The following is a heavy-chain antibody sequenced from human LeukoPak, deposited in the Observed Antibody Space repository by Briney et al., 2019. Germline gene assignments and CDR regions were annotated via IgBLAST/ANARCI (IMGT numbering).Heavy chain of an antibody. D-gene: IGHD1-26*01. CDR1: GYSISSGYY. V-gene: IGHV4-38-2*01. CDR3: ARGYQWELLGYYYYMDV. J-gene: IGHJ6*03. CDR2: INHSGST. Sequence: SETLSLTCAVSGYSISSGYYWGWIRQPPGKGLEWIGEINHSGSTNYNPSLKSRVTISVDMSKNQFSLKLSSVTAADTAVYYCARGYQWELLGYYYYMDVWGEGTTVTVSS.